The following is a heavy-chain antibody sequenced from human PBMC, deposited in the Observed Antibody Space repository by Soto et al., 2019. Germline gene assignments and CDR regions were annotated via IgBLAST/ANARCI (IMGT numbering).Heavy chain of an antibody. J-gene: IGHJ4*02. CDR2: ISYDGSNK. D-gene: IGHD3-10*01. Sequence: GGSLRLSCAASGFTFSSYGMHWVRQAPGKGLEWVAVISYDGSNKYYADSVKGRFTISRDNSKNTLYLQMNSLRAEDTAVYYCAKEDRITMVRGVPDYWGQGTLVTVSS. CDR3: AKEDRITMVRGVPDY. V-gene: IGHV3-30*18. CDR1: GFTFSSYG.